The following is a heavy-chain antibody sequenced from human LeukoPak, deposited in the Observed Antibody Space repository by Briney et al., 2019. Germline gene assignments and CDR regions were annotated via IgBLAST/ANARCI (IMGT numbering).Heavy chain of an antibody. J-gene: IGHJ6*02. CDR1: GFTFSSYS. V-gene: IGHV3-21*01. D-gene: IGHD2-15*01. Sequence: GGSLRLSCAASGFTFSSYSMNWVRQAPGKGLEWVSSISSSSSYIYYADSVKGRFTISRDNAKNSLYLQMNSLRAEDTAVYYCARMAIGYCSGGSCHRDYYYYGMDVWGQGTTVTVSS. CDR3: ARMAIGYCSGGSCHRDYYYYGMDV. CDR2: ISSSSSYI.